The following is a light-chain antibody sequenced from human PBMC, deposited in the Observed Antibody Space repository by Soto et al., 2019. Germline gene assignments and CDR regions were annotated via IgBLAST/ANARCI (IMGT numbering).Light chain of an antibody. CDR2: AAT. CDR3: QQYGDSPFA. J-gene: IGKJ3*01. CDR1: QSIYINS. Sequence: EIVLTQSPGTLSLSPGERATLSCRASQSIYINSLAWYQHKRGQAPRLLIYAATVRATAVPDRFNGSGSGTDFALTISRLEPEDSARYDCQQYGDSPFAFGPGTKLDVK. V-gene: IGKV3-20*01.